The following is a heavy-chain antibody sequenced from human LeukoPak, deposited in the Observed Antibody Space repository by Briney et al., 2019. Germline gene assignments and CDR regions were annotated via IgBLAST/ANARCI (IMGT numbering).Heavy chain of an antibody. V-gene: IGHV4-38-2*01. Sequence: SEALSLTCAVSEYSISSGNYWGWIRQPPGKGLEWIGSVYHSGSTHYSPSLKSRVTIAVDTSKNQFSLKLSSVTAADTAVYYCARNDSSGYFDYWGQGTLVTVSS. CDR2: VYHSGST. D-gene: IGHD3-22*01. J-gene: IGHJ4*02. CDR1: EYSISSGNY. CDR3: ARNDSSGYFDY.